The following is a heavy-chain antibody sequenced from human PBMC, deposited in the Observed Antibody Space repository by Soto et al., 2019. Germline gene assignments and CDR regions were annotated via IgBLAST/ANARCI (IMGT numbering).Heavy chain of an antibody. CDR1: GFTVGNNY. D-gene: IGHD3-10*01. Sequence: GGSLRLSCAASGFTVGNNYMSWARQAPGKGLEWVSIIHRGGSTSYADSVKGRFTISRDSSKNILYLQINGLTADDTAVYYCARSANTYGSPFDYWGQGALVTVSS. V-gene: IGHV3-66*01. J-gene: IGHJ4*02. CDR3: ARSANTYGSPFDY. CDR2: IHRGGST.